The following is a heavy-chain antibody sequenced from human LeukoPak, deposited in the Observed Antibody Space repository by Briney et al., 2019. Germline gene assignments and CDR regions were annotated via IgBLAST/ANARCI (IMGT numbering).Heavy chain of an antibody. Sequence: GGSLRLSCAASGFTFSNYSMTWVRQAPGKGLEWVSSISGSDTSTYYADSVKGRFTISRDNSKNTLELQMDSLRAEDTAVYYCTKARSASSSSCYNYWGQGILVTASS. D-gene: IGHD2-2*02. CDR1: GFTFSNYS. V-gene: IGHV3-23*01. CDR3: TKARSASSSSCYNY. J-gene: IGHJ4*02. CDR2: ISGSDTST.